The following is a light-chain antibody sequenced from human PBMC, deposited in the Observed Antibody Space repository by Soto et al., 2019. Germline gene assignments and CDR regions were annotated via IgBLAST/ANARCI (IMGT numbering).Light chain of an antibody. J-gene: IGKJ4*01. CDR2: AAS. CDR3: QQSYSTLGLT. V-gene: IGKV1-39*01. CDR1: QSITSY. Sequence: DIQMTQSPSSLSASVGDRVTITCRASQSITSYLSWYQQKPGKAPKLQIYAASSLQSGVPSRFSGSGSGTDFPLTIRSLQPEDFATYYCQQSYSTLGLTFGGGTKVEIK.